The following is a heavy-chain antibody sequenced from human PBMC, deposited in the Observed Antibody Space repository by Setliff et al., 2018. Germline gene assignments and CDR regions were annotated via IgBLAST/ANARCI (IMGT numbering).Heavy chain of an antibody. CDR2: INGGNGNT. CDR3: ARDTYIGDFWSGYYIQGRFDP. V-gene: IGHV1-3*01. D-gene: IGHD3-3*01. J-gene: IGHJ5*02. CDR1: GYTFTSYG. Sequence: GYTFTSYGISWVRQAPGQGLEWMGWINGGNGNTKYSQKFQGRVTITRDTSASTAYMELSSLRSEDTAVYYCARDTYIGDFWSGYYIQGRFDPWGQGTLVTVSS.